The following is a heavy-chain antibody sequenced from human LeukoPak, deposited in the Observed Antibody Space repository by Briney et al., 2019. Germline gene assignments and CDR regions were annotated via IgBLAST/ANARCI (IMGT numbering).Heavy chain of an antibody. J-gene: IGHJ6*02. D-gene: IGHD5-18*01. CDR2: IYRSGST. Sequence: SEALSLTCAVSGGSISSGGYSWSWIRQPPGKGLEWIGYIYRSGSTYYNPSLKSRVTISVDTSKNQFSLKLSSVTAADTAVYYCARQSNVDTAMITYYYYGMDVWGQGTTVTVSS. CDR1: GGSISSGGYS. V-gene: IGHV4-30-2*03. CDR3: ARQSNVDTAMITYYYYGMDV.